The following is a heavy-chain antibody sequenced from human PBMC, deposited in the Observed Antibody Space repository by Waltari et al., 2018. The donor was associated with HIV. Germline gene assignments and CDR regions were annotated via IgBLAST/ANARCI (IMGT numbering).Heavy chain of an antibody. V-gene: IGHV3-7*04. D-gene: IGHD7-27*01. CDR1: GFTFSGYW. Sequence: EEQLLESGGGLVKSGGSLRRSCVASGFTFSGYWWIRVRQAQGPGPEWGARINLVVGETSDWVSVGCRFPVSREDAKESLYLHRKSLRAKYTGVYYCVRADYWGLFSDYHYGLDVWGQGTTVIVSS. CDR3: VRADYWGLFSDYHYGLDV. CDR2: INLVVGET. J-gene: IGHJ6*02.